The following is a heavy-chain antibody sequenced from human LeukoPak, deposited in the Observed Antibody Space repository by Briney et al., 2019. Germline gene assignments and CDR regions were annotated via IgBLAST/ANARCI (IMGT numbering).Heavy chain of an antibody. J-gene: IGHJ4*02. V-gene: IGHV1-69*04. CDR2: IIPILGIA. Sequence: ASVKVSCKASGGTFSSYAISWVRPAPGQGLEWMGRIIPILGIANYAQKFQGRVTITADKSTSTAYMELSSLRSEDTAVYYCARDGTTAAPFDYWGQGTLVTVSS. D-gene: IGHD1-7*01. CDR1: GGTFSSYA. CDR3: ARDGTTAAPFDY.